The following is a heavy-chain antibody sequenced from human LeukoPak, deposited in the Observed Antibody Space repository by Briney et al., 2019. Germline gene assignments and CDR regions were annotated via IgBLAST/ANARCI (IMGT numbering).Heavy chain of an antibody. V-gene: IGHV3-23*01. Sequence: GGSLRLSCASSGFTFSSYAMSWVRQAPGKGLEWVSTIGGTGVRTYYADSVRGRFIISRDSSKNTLYLQMNSLRVEDTAVYYCAKGGAQVGGQGTLVTVSS. D-gene: IGHD1-26*01. J-gene: IGHJ4*02. CDR1: GFTFSSYA. CDR3: AKGGAQV. CDR2: IGGTGVRT.